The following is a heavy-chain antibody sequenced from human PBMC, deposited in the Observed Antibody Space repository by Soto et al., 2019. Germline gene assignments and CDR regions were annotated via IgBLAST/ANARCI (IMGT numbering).Heavy chain of an antibody. D-gene: IGHD4-17*01. CDR2: IWSHGNRE. CDR1: GFTISRYG. CDR3: ARDDDYEANAIDL. Sequence: GGSLRLSCAASGFTISRYGMHWVRQAPGKGLEWVALIWSHGNREVYVDSVKGRFTISRDNSENTLYLQMDSLRVEDTAVYYCARDDDYEANAIDLWGQGTLVTVSS. V-gene: IGHV3-33*01. J-gene: IGHJ5*02.